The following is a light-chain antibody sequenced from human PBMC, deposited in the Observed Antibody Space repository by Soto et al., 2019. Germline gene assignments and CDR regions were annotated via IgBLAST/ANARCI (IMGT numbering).Light chain of an antibody. CDR2: GAS. CDR1: QSVSSN. CDR3: QQYHNWPLT. J-gene: IGKJ4*01. V-gene: IGKV3-15*01. Sequence: EIVMTQSPATLSVSPGERATLSCRASQSVSSNLAWYQQKPGQAPRLLISGASTRATGMPARFTGSGSGTEFTLTISSLQSEDFVIYYCQQYHNWPLTFGGGTKVEIK.